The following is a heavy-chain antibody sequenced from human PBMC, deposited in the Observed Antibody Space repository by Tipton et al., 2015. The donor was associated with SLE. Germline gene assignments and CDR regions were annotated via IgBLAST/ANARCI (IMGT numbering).Heavy chain of an antibody. CDR1: GFTFSTYA. CDR3: ARVPSSSWYQYLDF. CDR2: TYYSGST. J-gene: IGHJ4*02. D-gene: IGHD6-13*01. Sequence: LRLSCAASGFTFSTYAMNWIRQPPGKGLEWIGYTYYSGSTNYNPSLKSRVTISVDTSKKQFSLKLTSVTAADTAVYYCARVPSSSWYQYLDFWGQGTLVTVSS. V-gene: IGHV4-59*01.